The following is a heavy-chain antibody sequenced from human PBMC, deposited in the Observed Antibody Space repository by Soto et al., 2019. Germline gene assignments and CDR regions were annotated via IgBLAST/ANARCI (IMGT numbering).Heavy chain of an antibody. CDR3: AAEKPIVVVPRKTFDY. J-gene: IGHJ4*02. V-gene: IGHV1-24*01. CDR1: GHTLTELS. D-gene: IGHD3-22*01. CDR2: FDPEDGET. Sequence: EASVKVSCKDSGHTLTELSMQWARQAPGKGLEWMGGFDPEDGETVYAQKFQGRVTMTEDTSTDTAYMELSSLRSEDTAVYYCAAEKPIVVVPRKTFDYWGQGTRVTVSS.